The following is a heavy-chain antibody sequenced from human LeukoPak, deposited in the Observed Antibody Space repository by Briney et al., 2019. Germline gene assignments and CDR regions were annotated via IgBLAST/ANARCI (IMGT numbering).Heavy chain of an antibody. CDR2: IKQDGSEK. Sequence: PGGSLRLSCAASGFTFSRYWMSWVRQAPGKGLEWVGNIKQDGSEKYYVDSVKGRFTISRDNAKNSLYLQMNSLRAEDTAVYYCARDRGYSYGSIDYWGQGTLVTVSS. V-gene: IGHV3-7*01. CDR3: ARDRGYSYGSIDY. CDR1: GFTFSRYW. J-gene: IGHJ4*02. D-gene: IGHD5-18*01.